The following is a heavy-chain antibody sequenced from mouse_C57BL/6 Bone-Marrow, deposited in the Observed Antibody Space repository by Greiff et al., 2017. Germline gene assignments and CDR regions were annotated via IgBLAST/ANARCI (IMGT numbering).Heavy chain of an antibody. Sequence: EVKLMESGGGLVKPGGSLKLSCAASGFTFSDYGMHWVRQAPEKGLEWVAYISSGSSTIYYADTVKGRFTISRDNAKNTLFLQMTSLRSEDTALCYCARTGSFDYWGQGTTLTVSS. CDR2: ISSGSSTI. J-gene: IGHJ2*01. D-gene: IGHD4-1*01. V-gene: IGHV5-17*01. CDR1: GFTFSDYG. CDR3: ARTGSFDY.